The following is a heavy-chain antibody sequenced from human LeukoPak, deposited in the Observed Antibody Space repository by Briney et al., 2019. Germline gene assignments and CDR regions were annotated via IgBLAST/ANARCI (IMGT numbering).Heavy chain of an antibody. CDR1: GFTFSRYA. D-gene: IGHD3-10*01. Sequence: PGGSLRLSCAASGFTFSRYAMHWVRQAPGKGLEWVAVISYDGSNEYYADSVKGRFTISRDNAKNSLYLQMNSLRVEDTAVYYCARTDIYYYGSGSSLDYWGQGTLVTVSS. CDR2: ISYDGSNE. V-gene: IGHV3-30-3*01. J-gene: IGHJ4*02. CDR3: ARTDIYYYGSGSSLDY.